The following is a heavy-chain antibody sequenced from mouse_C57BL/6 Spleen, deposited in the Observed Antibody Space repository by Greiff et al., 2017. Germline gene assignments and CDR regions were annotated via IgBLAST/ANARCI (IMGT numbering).Heavy chain of an antibody. CDR2: INPNNGGT. D-gene: IGHD3-2*02. V-gene: IGHV1-26*01. Sequence: VQLKESGPELVKPGASVKISCKASGYTFTDYYMNWVKQSHGKSLEWIGDINPNNGGTSYNQKFKGKATLTVDKSSSTAYMELRSLTSEDSAVYYCARGNSGYRFAYWGQGTLVTVSA. CDR1: GYTFTDYY. J-gene: IGHJ3*01. CDR3: ARGNSGYRFAY.